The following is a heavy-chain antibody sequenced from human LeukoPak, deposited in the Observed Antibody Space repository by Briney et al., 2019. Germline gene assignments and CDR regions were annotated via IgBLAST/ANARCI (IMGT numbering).Heavy chain of an antibody. CDR3: AKDPPRAAWFSADYTNYGD. V-gene: IGHV3-23*01. J-gene: IGHJ4*02. Sequence: GGSLRLSCAASGFTFSSYAMSWVRQAPGKGLEWVSRISGSGGTTYYADSVKGRFTISRDNSKNTLYLQMNSLRVEDTAVYYCAKDPPRAAWFSADYTNYGDWGQGTLVTVSS. CDR1: GFTFSSYA. CDR2: ISGSGGTT. D-gene: IGHD4-11*01.